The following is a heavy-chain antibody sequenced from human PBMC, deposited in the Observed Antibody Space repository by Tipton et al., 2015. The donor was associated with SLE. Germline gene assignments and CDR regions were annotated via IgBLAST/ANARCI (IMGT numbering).Heavy chain of an antibody. Sequence: SLRLSCAASGFTFSSYAMHWVRQAPGKGLEWVAFIRYDGSNKYFADSVKGRFTISRDNSKNTLYLQMNSLRAEDTAVYYCAKDGGVSGDYWGQGTLVAVSS. J-gene: IGHJ4*02. CDR2: IRYDGSNK. CDR1: GFTFSSYA. CDR3: AKDGGVSGDY. V-gene: IGHV3-30*02. D-gene: IGHD3-3*01.